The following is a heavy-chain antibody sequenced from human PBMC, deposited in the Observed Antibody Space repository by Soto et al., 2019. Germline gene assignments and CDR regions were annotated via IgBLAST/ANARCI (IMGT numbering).Heavy chain of an antibody. V-gene: IGHV4-30-4*01. D-gene: IGHD4-4*01. J-gene: IGHJ6*02. CDR1: GGAISSGDYY. CDR3: AGGSGYYSPYYCGMQV. Sequence: PSETLSLTCTVTGGAISSGDYYRSCTRHPPGKGLEWIGYIYDSRITYYIPSLKSRVTIAVYACKFLFPLKLSSVTAADAAVYCCAGGSGYYSPYYCGMQVWGRGTTV. CDR2: IYDSRIT.